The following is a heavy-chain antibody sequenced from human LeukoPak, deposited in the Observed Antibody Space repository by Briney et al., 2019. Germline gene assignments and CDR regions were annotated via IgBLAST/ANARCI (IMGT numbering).Heavy chain of an antibody. CDR1: GFDFSFYA. CDR3: VLNAYSSGMTT. CDR2: IVGGGDTT. D-gene: IGHD3-10*01. V-gene: IGHV3-23*01. J-gene: IGHJ4*02. Sequence: GGSLRLSCAASGFDFSFYAMSWVRQAPGKGLEWVSAIVGGGDTTYYADSVKGRFTISRDNSRNMLFLQMNSLRVEDTAIYYWVLNAYSSGMTTWGQGILVTVSS.